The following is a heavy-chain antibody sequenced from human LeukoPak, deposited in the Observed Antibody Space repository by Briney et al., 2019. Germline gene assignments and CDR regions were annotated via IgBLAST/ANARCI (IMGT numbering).Heavy chain of an antibody. CDR3: GRDLIDYGGNIVY. D-gene: IGHD4-23*01. Sequence: ASVKVSXKASGYTFTSYGISWVRQAPGQGLEWMGWISGHNGNTNYAQKVQGRVTMTTDTSTSTAYMELRSLRSDDTAVYYCGRDLIDYGGNIVYWGQGTLVTVSS. CDR2: ISGHNGNT. V-gene: IGHV1-18*01. CDR1: GYTFTSYG. J-gene: IGHJ4*02.